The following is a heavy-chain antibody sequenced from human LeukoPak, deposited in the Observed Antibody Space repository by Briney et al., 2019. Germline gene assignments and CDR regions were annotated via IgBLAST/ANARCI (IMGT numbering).Heavy chain of an antibody. CDR2: INTDGSST. D-gene: IGHD2-21*02. CDR3: VSGGDSGY. J-gene: IGHJ4*02. Sequence: GLVWVSPINTDGSSTSYAYSVKSRFTISRDNSKNTLYLQMNSLRAEDTAVYYCVSGGDSGYWGQGTLVTVSS. V-gene: IGHV3-74*01.